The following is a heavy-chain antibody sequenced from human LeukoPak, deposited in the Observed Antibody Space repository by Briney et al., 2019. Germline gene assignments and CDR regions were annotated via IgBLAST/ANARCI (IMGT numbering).Heavy chain of an antibody. Sequence: GRSLRLSCAAFGFTFSSYWMHWVRQAPGKGLVWVSRINNDGSNTNYADSVKGRFTVSRDNAKNTPYLQMNRQRAEDTAVYYCARWGLVVPAARYNWFDPWGQGNLVTVSS. CDR1: GFTFSSYW. V-gene: IGHV3-74*01. J-gene: IGHJ5*02. CDR2: INNDGSNT. CDR3: ARWGLVVPAARYNWFDP. D-gene: IGHD2-2*01.